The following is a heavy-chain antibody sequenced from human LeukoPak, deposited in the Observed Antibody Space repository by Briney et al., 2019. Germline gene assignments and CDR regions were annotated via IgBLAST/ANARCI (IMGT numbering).Heavy chain of an antibody. CDR3: AKVTSRRGFGSFFDF. V-gene: IGHV1-8*01. Sequence: ASVKVSCKASGYTFTNYDINWVRQATGQGLEWMGWMNPNSGNTGYAQSFQGRVTMTRNTSINTAYMELSSLRSEDTAVYYCAKVTSRRGFGSFFDFWGQGILVTVSS. CDR2: MNPNSGNT. D-gene: IGHD3-10*01. J-gene: IGHJ4*02. CDR1: GYTFTNYD.